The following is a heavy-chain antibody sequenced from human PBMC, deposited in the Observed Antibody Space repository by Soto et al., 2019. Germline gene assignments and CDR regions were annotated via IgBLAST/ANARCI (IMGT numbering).Heavy chain of an antibody. V-gene: IGHV1-2*02. D-gene: IGHD3-3*01. CDR1: GYPVTAYY. J-gene: IGHJ3*02. Sequence: QLHLVQSGAVVKKPGASATVSCSASGYPVTAYYMHWVRQAPGRGLEWMGGINPATGAAKYTQTFRGRVTMPRDPSTGTVFMELCGLASGDTAVFYRARGGGVGVAGSAAFDMWGQGTLVTVSS. CDR3: ARGGGVGVAGSAAFDM. CDR2: INPATGAA.